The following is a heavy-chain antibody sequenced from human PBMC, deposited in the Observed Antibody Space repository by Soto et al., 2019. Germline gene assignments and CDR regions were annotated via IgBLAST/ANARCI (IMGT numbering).Heavy chain of an antibody. CDR2: INPYNGNT. D-gene: IGHD6-13*01. CDR1: GYTFTSYG. J-gene: IGHJ4*02. Sequence: QVQLAQSGAEVKKPGASVKGSCKASGYTFTSYGIRWVRQAPGQGLEWMAWINPYNGNTKYAEKFLGSVTVTTDTSTATAYMEVRSLTSDDTAVFYCARVGVGIAAPRVLPYWGQGTPVTVSS. V-gene: IGHV1-18*01. CDR3: ARVGVGIAAPRVLPY.